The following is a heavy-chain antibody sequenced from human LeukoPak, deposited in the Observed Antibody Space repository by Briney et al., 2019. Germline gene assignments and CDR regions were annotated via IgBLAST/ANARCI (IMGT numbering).Heavy chain of an antibody. D-gene: IGHD3-22*01. CDR1: GGTFSSYA. CDR2: IIPIFGTA. Sequence: GASVKVSCKASGGTFSSYAMSWVRQAPGQGLEWMGGIIPIFGTANYAQKFQGRVTITTDESTSTAYMELSSLRSEDTAVYYCASGSGYYGNYWGQGTLVTVSS. V-gene: IGHV1-69*05. CDR3: ASGSGYYGNY. J-gene: IGHJ4*02.